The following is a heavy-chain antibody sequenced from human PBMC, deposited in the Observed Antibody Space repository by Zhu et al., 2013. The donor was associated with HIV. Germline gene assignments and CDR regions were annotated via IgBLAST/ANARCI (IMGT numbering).Heavy chain of an antibody. CDR1: GYSISSGYY. V-gene: IGHV4-38-2*02. CDR2: IYHSGST. CDR3: ARVGTIAVAGTSFGAFDI. D-gene: IGHD6-19*01. Sequence: QVQLQESGPGLVKPSETLSLTCTVSGYSISSGYYWGWIRQPPGKGLEWIGSIYHSGSTYYNPSLKSRVTISVDTSKNQFSLKLSSVTAADTAVYYCARVGTIAVAGTSFGAFDIWGQGTMVTVSS. J-gene: IGHJ3*02.